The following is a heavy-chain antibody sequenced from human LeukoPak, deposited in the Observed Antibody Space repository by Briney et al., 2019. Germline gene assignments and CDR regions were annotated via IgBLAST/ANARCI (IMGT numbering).Heavy chain of an antibody. Sequence: GALRLSCAASGFTFSSYAMNWVRQAPGKGLEWVSSITRSSSYIYYADSVKGRFTISRDNAKNSLFLQVNSLRAEDTALYYCATSGSGGNYPLDNWGQGTLVTVSS. CDR2: ITRSSSYI. D-gene: IGHD1-26*01. CDR1: GFTFSSYA. V-gene: IGHV3-21*01. J-gene: IGHJ4*02. CDR3: ATSGSGGNYPLDN.